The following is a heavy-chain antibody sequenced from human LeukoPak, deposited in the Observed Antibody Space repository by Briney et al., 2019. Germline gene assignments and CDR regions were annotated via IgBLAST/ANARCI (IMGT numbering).Heavy chain of an antibody. CDR2: IYYSGST. CDR3: ARVVGGDSGYDHYYYYYGMDV. Sequence: SETLSLTCTVSGGSISSYYWSWIRQPPGKGLEWLGYIYYSGSTNYNPSLKSRVTISVDTSKNQFSLKLSSVTAADTAVYYCARVVGGDSGYDHYYYYYGMDVWGQGTTVTVSS. CDR1: GGSISSYY. V-gene: IGHV4-59*01. D-gene: IGHD5-12*01. J-gene: IGHJ6*02.